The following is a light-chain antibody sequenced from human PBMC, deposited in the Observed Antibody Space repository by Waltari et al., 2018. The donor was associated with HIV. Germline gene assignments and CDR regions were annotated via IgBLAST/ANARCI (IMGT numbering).Light chain of an antibody. CDR2: RNN. CDR1: RSTTENDP. Sequence: QSVLTPPPSASGTPGQRVTVSCSGDRSTTENDPVYWFQQLPGTAPKLLIYRNNQRPSGVPDRFSGSKSGTSASLAISGLRSEDEADYYCAAWDDSFVVFGGGTKLTVL. J-gene: IGLJ2*01. V-gene: IGLV1-47*01. CDR3: AAWDDSFVV.